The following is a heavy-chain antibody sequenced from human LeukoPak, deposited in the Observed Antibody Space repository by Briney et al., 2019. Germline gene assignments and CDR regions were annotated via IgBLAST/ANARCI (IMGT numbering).Heavy chain of an antibody. CDR1: GYTLTGHS. Sequence: ASVKVFCKAAGYTLTGHSMHWVRQAPGQGLEWMGWMNPNSGGTKYTRKFQGRVTMTRDTSISTAYMELSRLTSDDTAMYYCARDKLGLGELSLYEAWGQGTQVTVSS. D-gene: IGHD3-16*02. CDR2: MNPNSGGT. CDR3: ARDKLGLGELSLYEA. V-gene: IGHV1-2*02. J-gene: IGHJ4*02.